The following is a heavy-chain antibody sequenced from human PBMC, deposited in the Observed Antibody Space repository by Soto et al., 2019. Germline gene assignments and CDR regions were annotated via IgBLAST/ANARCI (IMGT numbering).Heavy chain of an antibody. V-gene: IGHV3-23*01. CDR1: GFTFSSYA. CDR3: AKLRQRYCSGGSCYSWAYYYYYMDV. CDR2: ISGSGGST. D-gene: IGHD2-15*01. Sequence: GGSLRLSCAASGFTFSSYAMSWVRQAPGKGLEWVSAISGSGGSTYYADSVKGRFTISRDNSKNTLYLQMNSLRAEDTAVYYCAKLRQRYCSGGSCYSWAYYYYYMDVWGKGTTVTVSS. J-gene: IGHJ6*03.